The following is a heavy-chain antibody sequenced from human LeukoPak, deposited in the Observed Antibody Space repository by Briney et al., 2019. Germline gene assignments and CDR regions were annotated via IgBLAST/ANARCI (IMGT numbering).Heavy chain of an antibody. CDR1: GYGFTSYW. CDR3: ARQSKSWYVI. V-gene: IGHV5-51*01. D-gene: IGHD6-13*01. CDR2: IYPGESDT. Sequence: GASRKIPYKGSGYGFTSYWIGGGRRRPGKGLGGRGIIYPGESDTRYSTSFEGEVTISAHKSISTAYLQWSSLTASDTAMYYCARQSKSWYVIWGQGTMVTVSP. J-gene: IGHJ3*01.